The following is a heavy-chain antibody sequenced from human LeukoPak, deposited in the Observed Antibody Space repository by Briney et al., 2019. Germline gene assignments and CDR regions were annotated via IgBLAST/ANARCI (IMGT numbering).Heavy chain of an antibody. CDR2: ISSSGGSA. V-gene: IGHV3-23*01. CDR3: AKEPNYDFWSGYSYYFDY. D-gene: IGHD3-3*01. Sequence: PGGSLRLSCAASGFTFSSYALSWVRQAPGKGLEWVSTISSSGGSAYYADSVKGRFTISRDNSKNTLYLQMNSLRAEDTAVYYCAKEPNYDFWSGYSYYFDYWGQGTLVTVSS. CDR1: GFTFSSYA. J-gene: IGHJ4*02.